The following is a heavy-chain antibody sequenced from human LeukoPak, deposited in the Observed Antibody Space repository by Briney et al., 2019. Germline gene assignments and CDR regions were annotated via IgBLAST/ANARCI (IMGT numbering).Heavy chain of an antibody. D-gene: IGHD5-12*01. CDR1: GFTFSSYW. CDR2: IKQDGSEK. Sequence: GSLRLSCAASGFTFSSYWMSWVRQAPGKGLEWVANIKQDGSEKYYVDSVKGRFTISRDNAKNSLYLQMNSLRAEDTAVYYCARDPRTYATFTFDYWGQGTLVTVSS. V-gene: IGHV3-7*01. J-gene: IGHJ4*02. CDR3: ARDPRTYATFTFDY.